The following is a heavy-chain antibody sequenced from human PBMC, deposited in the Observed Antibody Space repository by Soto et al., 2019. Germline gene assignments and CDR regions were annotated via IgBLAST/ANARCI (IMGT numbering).Heavy chain of an antibody. CDR1: GGSISRSSYY. D-gene: IGHD4-17*01. CDR2: IYYSGST. V-gene: IGHV4-39*01. CDR3: ARHDYGGFGL. Sequence: QLQLQESGPGLVKPSETLSLTCTVSGGSISRSSYYWGWIRRPPGKGLEWIGSIYYSGSTYYNPSLKGRVTISVDTSKNQFSLRLSSVTAADTAVYYCARHDYGGFGLWGQGTLVTVSS. J-gene: IGHJ4*02.